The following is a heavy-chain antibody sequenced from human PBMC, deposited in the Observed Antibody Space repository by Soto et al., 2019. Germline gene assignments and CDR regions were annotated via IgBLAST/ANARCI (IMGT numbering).Heavy chain of an antibody. V-gene: IGHV4-39*01. J-gene: IGHJ6*02. D-gene: IGHD6-13*01. CDR2: IYGTGNT. CDR3: RSSSRYSTDV. Sequence: QLQLQESGPGLVKPSENLSLSCTVSGGSITSSFYWGWIRQPPVKGLEWIGSIYGTGNTYYNPSLKGRVTKSADASKNQFSLNLISVTAADTAVYYCRSSSRYSTDVWGQGATVTVSS. CDR1: GGSITSSFY.